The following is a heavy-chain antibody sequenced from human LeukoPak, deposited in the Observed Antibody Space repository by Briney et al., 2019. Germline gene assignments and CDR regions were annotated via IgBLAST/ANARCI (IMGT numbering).Heavy chain of an antibody. CDR3: AKDPSTLPNSLDY. J-gene: IGHJ4*02. CDR2: IRYDANDK. D-gene: IGHD3-16*01. CDR1: GFTFNAYG. V-gene: IGHV3-30*02. Sequence: GGSLRLSCAASGFTFNAYGMHWARQAPGKGLEWVAFIRYDANDKYYVDSVKGRFAISRDNSLNTLFLEMNSLRTEDTAVYYCAKDPSTLPNSLDYWGQGTLVTVSS.